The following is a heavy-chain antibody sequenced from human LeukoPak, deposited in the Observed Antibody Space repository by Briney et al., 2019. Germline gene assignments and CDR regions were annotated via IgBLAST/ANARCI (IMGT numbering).Heavy chain of an antibody. CDR2: IYSGGST. J-gene: IGHJ4*02. V-gene: IGHV3-53*01. CDR1: GFTVSSNY. CDR3: ARAKPKNMVRGLIMRRESRYYFDY. Sequence: RGGSLRLSCAASGFTVSSNYMSWVRQAPGKGLEWVSVIYSGGSTYHADSVKGRFTISRDNSKSTLYIQMNSLRAEDTAVYYCARAKPKNMVRGLIMRRESRYYFDYWGQGTLVTVSS. D-gene: IGHD3-10*01.